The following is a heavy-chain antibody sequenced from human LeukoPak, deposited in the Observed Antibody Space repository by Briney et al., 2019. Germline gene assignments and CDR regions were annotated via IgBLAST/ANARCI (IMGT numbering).Heavy chain of an antibody. Sequence: SETLSLTCAVYGGSFSGYYWSWIRQPPGKGLEWIGEINHSGSTNYNPSLKSRVTISVDTSKNQFSLKLSSVTAADTAFYYCVRDRGLGRGFDPWGQGTMVTVSS. D-gene: IGHD3-16*01. V-gene: IGHV4-34*01. J-gene: IGHJ5*02. CDR1: GGSFSGYY. CDR2: INHSGST. CDR3: VRDRGLGRGFDP.